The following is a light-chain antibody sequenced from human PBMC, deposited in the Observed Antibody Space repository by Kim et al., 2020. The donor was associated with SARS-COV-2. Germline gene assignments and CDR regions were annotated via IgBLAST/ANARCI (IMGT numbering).Light chain of an antibody. CDR1: KLGDKY. CDR3: QAWDSSTWV. CDR2: RDN. J-gene: IGLJ3*02. V-gene: IGLV3-1*01. Sequence: VAPGQTASITCSGDKLGDKYACWYQQKPGQSPVLVIYRDNQRPSGIPERFSGSNSGNTATLTISGTQAMDEADYYCQAWDSSTWVFGGGTQLTVL.